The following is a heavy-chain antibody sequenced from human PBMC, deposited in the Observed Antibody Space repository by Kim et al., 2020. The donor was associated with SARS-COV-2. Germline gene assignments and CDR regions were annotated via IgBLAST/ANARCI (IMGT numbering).Heavy chain of an antibody. CDR1: GYSFTSYW. V-gene: IGHV5-51*01. CDR3: ASSLYELERPEDARDAFDI. Sequence: GESLKISCKGSGYSFTSYWIGWVRQMPGKGLEWMGIIYPGDSDTRYSPSFQGQVTISADKSISTAYLQWSSLKASDTAMYYCASSLYELERPEDARDAFDIWGQGTMVTVSS. CDR2: IYPGDSDT. J-gene: IGHJ3*02. D-gene: IGHD1-1*01.